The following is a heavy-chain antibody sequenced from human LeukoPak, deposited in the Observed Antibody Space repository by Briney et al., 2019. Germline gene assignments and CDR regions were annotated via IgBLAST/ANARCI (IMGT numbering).Heavy chain of an antibody. CDR3: ASGPTIFGVVTPHNWFDP. CDR2: IIPIFGTA. V-gene: IGHV1-69*01. CDR1: GGTFSSYA. D-gene: IGHD3-3*01. Sequence: SVKVSCKASGGTFSSYAISWVRQAPGQGLEWMGGIIPIFGTANYAQKFQGRVTITADESTSTAYMELSSLRSEDTAVYYCASGPTIFGVVTPHNWFDPWGQGTLVTVSS. J-gene: IGHJ5*02.